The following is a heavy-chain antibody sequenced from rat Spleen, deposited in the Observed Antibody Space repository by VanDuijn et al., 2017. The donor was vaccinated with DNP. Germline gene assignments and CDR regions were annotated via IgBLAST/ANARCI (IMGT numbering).Heavy chain of an antibody. D-gene: IGHD1-4*01. Sequence: EVQLVETGGGLVQPGRSLKLSCVASGFTFSSYWMYWIRQAPGKGLEWVAYISYDGGITNYGDSVKCRFTISRDNAKNTQYLQMNSLRSEDTATYYCARGNYPGINTFDYWGQGVMVTVSS. CDR2: ISYDGGIT. J-gene: IGHJ2*01. CDR1: GFTFSSYW. CDR3: ARGNYPGINTFDY. V-gene: IGHV5-58*01.